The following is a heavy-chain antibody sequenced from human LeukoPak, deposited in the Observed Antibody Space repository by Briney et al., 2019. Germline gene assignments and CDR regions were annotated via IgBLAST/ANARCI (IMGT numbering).Heavy chain of an antibody. CDR3: STDPRLLIY. Sequence: GGSLRLSCAASGFTFSDYYINWIRQAPGKGLEWVSYISNSGSTIYYADSVKGRFTISRDNAKNSLYLQMNSLRPDDTALYYCSTDPRLLIYWGHGTLVTVSS. CDR1: GFTFSDYY. CDR2: ISNSGSTI. V-gene: IGHV3-11*01. J-gene: IGHJ4*01. D-gene: IGHD2-8*01.